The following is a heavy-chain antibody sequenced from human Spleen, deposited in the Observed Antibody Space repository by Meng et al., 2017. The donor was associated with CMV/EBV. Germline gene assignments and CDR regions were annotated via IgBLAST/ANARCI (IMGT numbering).Heavy chain of an antibody. CDR1: GFTFSSFD. CDR3: ARRYRGDTFDY. CDR2: ISTGSGTI. Sequence: GESLKISCVASGFTFSSFDMNWVRQAPGKGLEWISHISTGSGTINYADSVKGRFTISRDNTKNSLYLQMNSLRAEDTAVYYCARRYRGDTFDYWGQGTLVTVSS. D-gene: IGHD2-21*01. V-gene: IGHV3-48*04. J-gene: IGHJ4*02.